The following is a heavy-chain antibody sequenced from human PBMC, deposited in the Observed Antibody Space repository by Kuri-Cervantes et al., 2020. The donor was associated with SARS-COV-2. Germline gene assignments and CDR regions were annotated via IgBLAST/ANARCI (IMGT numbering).Heavy chain of an antibody. D-gene: IGHD3-9*01. CDR3: AYGTNFTTYYDILTGYYRRAYYFDY. V-gene: IGHV1-24*01. CDR2: FDPEDGET. J-gene: IGHJ4*02. CDR1: GYTLTELS. Sequence: ASVKVSCKVSGYTLTELSMHWVRQAPGKGLEWMGGFDPEDGETIYAQKFQGRVTMTEDTSTDTAYMELSSLRSEDTAVYYCAYGTNFTTYYDILTGYYRRAYYFDYWGQGTLVTVSS.